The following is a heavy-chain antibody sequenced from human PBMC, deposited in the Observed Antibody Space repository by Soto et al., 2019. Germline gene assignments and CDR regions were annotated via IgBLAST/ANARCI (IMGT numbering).Heavy chain of an antibody. V-gene: IGHV3-23*01. J-gene: IGHJ4*02. CDR3: AKDRKSGSGWYWDY. Sequence: PGGSLRICCAASGITFSTYAMSWVRQDPGKGLEWVSGISGSGGSTYYADSVKGRFTISRDNSKNTLYLQMNSLRAEDTAIYYCAKDRKSGSGWYWDYWGQGTLVTVSS. CDR2: ISGSGGST. D-gene: IGHD6-19*01. CDR1: GITFSTYA.